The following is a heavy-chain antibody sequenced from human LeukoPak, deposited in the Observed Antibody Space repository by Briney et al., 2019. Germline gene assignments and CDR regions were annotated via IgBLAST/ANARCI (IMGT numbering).Heavy chain of an antibody. Sequence: PSETLSLTCTVSGGSISSYYWSWIRQPPGRGLEWIGYIHYSGSINSNPSLKSRVTISVDTSKNQFSLRLSSVTDADTAVYYCARVGSYAFDIWGQGTMVTVSS. CDR1: GGSISSYY. CDR2: IHYSGSI. J-gene: IGHJ3*02. CDR3: ARVGSYAFDI. V-gene: IGHV4-59*01.